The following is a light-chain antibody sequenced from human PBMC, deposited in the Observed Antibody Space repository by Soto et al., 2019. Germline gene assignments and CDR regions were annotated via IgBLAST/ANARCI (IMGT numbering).Light chain of an antibody. J-gene: IGLJ2*01. CDR2: SNN. CDR1: SSNIGRYG. CDR3: ATWDDSLNGVV. V-gene: IGLV1-44*01. Sequence: QSVLTQPPSASGTPGQRVTISCSGSSSNIGRYGVNWYQHLPGAAPKLLIYSNNQRPSGVPDRFSGSTSGTSVSLTISGLQSEDEADYYCATWDDSLNGVVFGGGTKLTVL.